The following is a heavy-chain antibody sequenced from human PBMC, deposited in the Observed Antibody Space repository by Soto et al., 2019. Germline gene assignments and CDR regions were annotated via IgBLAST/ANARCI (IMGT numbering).Heavy chain of an antibody. CDR3: ARDRGPSSGYYPYWFDP. D-gene: IGHD3-22*01. Sequence: QVQLVQSGAEVKKPGSSVKVSCKASGGTFSSYAITWVRQAPGQGLEWMGGIIPIVGTANYAQKFQGRVTITADESTGTAYMELSSLRSEDTAVYYWARDRGPSSGYYPYWFDPWGQGTLVTVSS. J-gene: IGHJ5*02. V-gene: IGHV1-69*12. CDR1: GGTFSSYA. CDR2: IIPIVGTA.